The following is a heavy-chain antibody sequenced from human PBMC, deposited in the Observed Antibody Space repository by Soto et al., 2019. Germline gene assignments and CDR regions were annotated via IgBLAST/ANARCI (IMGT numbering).Heavy chain of an antibody. CDR1: GGSISSSSYY. V-gene: IGHV4-39*01. CDR2: IYYSGST. J-gene: IGHJ4*02. D-gene: IGHD2-2*01. CDR3: ARVREYCSSTSCYDCFDY. Sequence: SETLSLTCSVSGGSISSSSYYWGWIRQPPGKGLEWIGSIYYSGSTYYNPSLKSRVTISVDTSKNQFSLKLSSVTAADTAVYYCARVREYCSSTSCYDCFDYWGQGTLVTVSS.